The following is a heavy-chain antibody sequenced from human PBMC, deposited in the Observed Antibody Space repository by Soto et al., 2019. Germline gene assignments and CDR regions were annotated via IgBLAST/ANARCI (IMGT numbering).Heavy chain of an antibody. CDR1: GGTFSTLT. CDR3: SGRPDTPLVPET. J-gene: IGHJ5*02. Sequence: QVQLVQSEAEVKKPGSSVKVSCKASGGTFSTLTINWVRQAPGQGLEWMGRIIPFFGSAVYAQTFQGRVILSADRSSNTAYMELSSLTSADTAVYYCSGRPDTPLVPETWGQGTLVTVSS. D-gene: IGHD5-18*01. CDR2: IIPFFGSA. V-gene: IGHV1-69*08.